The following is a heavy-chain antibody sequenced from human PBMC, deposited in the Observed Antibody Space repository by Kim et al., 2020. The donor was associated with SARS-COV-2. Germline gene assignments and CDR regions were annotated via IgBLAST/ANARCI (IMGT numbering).Heavy chain of an antibody. CDR3: AGSSWSYDY. J-gene: IGHJ4*02. D-gene: IGHD6-13*01. Sequence: SETLSLICAVYGGSFSGYYWSWIRQPPGKGLEWIGEINHSGSTNYNPSLKSRVTISVDTSKNQFSLKLSSVTAADTAVYYCAGSSWSYDYWGQGTLVTVSS. CDR2: INHSGST. V-gene: IGHV4-34*01. CDR1: GGSFSGYY.